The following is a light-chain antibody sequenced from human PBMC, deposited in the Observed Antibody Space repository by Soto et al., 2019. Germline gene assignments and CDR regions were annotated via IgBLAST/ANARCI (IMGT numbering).Light chain of an antibody. CDR2: DVT. J-gene: IGLJ1*01. CDR1: SSDVGGYNY. Sequence: QSALTQPASVSGSPGQSITISCTGTSSDVGGYNYVSWYQQHPVKAPKLMIYDVTNRPSGVSDRFSGSKSGNTASLTISGLQAEAEADYYCSSYTSSSTPYVFGTGTKVTVL. V-gene: IGLV2-14*01. CDR3: SSYTSSSTPYV.